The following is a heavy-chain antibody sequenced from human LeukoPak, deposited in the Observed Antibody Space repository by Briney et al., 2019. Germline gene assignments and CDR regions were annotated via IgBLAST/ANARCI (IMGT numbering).Heavy chain of an antibody. CDR3: ARVGYYYDDNCDAFDI. CDR2: INSDGSTT. V-gene: IGHV3-74*01. D-gene: IGHD3-22*01. J-gene: IGHJ3*02. Sequence: GGSLSLSCAASGFTLINYWMHWVRQTPGKGLVWVSRINSDGSTTNYADSVKGRFTISRDNAKNTLYLQMNSLRAEDTAMYYCARVGYYYDDNCDAFDIWGQGTMVTVSS. CDR1: GFTLINYW.